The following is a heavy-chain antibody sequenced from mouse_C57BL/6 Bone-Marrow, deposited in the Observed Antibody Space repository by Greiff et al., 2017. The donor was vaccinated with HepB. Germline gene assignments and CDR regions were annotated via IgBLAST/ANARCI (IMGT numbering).Heavy chain of an antibody. CDR1: GFTFSDYY. V-gene: IGHV5-12*01. CDR3: ARRGSNYWYFDV. D-gene: IGHD1-1*01. J-gene: IGHJ1*03. Sequence: DVMLVESGGGLVQPGGSLKLSCAASGFTFSDYYMYWVRQTPEKRLEWVAYISNGGGSTYYPDTVKGRFTISRDNAKNTLYLQMIRLKSEDTAMYYCARRGSNYWYFDVWGTGTTVTVSS. CDR2: ISNGGGST.